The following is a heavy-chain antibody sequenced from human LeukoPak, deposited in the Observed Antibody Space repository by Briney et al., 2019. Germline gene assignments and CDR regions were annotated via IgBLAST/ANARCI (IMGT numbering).Heavy chain of an antibody. J-gene: IGHJ5*02. CDR2: IYTSGST. D-gene: IGHD5-12*01. CDR3: ARVETGSGYENNWFDP. Sequence: SETLYLTCTVSGGSISSYYWSWIRQPAGKGLEWIGRIYTSGSTNYNPSLKSRVTMSVDTSKNQFSLKLSSVTAADTAVYYCARVETGSGYENNWFDPWGQGTLVTVSS. V-gene: IGHV4-4*07. CDR1: GGSISSYY.